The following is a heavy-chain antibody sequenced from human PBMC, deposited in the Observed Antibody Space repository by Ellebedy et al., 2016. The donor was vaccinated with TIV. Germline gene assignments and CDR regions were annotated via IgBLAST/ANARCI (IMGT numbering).Heavy chain of an antibody. CDR3: ARDSSVHSWYNWFDP. CDR1: GYTFTSYG. CDR2: ISAYNGNT. D-gene: IGHD6-19*01. Sequence: ASVKVSCKASGYTFTSYGISWVRQAPGQGLEWMGWISAYNGNTNYAQKLQGRVTMTTDTSTSTAYMELRSLRSDDTAVYYCARDSSVHSWYNWFDPWGQGTLVTVSS. V-gene: IGHV1-18*04. J-gene: IGHJ5*02.